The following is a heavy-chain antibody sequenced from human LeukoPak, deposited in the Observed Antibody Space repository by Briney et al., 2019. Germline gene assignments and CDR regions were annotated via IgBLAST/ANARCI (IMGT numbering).Heavy chain of an antibody. Sequence: GESLKISCEGSGYSFTSYWIGWVRQMPGKGLEWMGIIYPGDSDTRYSPSFQGQVTISADKSISTAYLQWSSLKASDTAMYYCARTPQDSSGWYDYYYGMDVWGQGTTVTVSS. CDR1: GYSFTSYW. V-gene: IGHV5-51*01. D-gene: IGHD6-19*01. CDR2: IYPGDSDT. CDR3: ARTPQDSSGWYDYYYGMDV. J-gene: IGHJ6*02.